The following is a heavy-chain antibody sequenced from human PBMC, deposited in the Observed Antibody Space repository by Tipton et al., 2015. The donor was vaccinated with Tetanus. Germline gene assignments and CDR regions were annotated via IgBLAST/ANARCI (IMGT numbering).Heavy chain of an antibody. CDR2: IYYSGST. Sequence: TLSLTCTVSGGSISSYYWSWIRQPPGKGLEWIGYIYYSGSTNYNPSLKSRVTISVDTSKNQFSLKLSSVTAADTAVYYCARGRANGDAFDIWGQGTMVTVSS. J-gene: IGHJ3*02. V-gene: IGHV4-59*01. CDR1: GGSISSYY. CDR3: ARGRANGDAFDI.